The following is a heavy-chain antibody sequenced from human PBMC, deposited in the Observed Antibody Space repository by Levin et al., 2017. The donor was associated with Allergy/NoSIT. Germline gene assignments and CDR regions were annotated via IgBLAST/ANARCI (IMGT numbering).Heavy chain of an antibody. CDR1: GFIFSDHY. Sequence: GESLKISCAASGFIFSDHYMDWVRQAPGKGLEWVGRIRNKANRYTTEYAASVKGRFTISRDDSKSSLYLQMNSLTTEDTAVYYCARRIVTTGGSETFDIWGQGTMVTVSS. J-gene: IGHJ3*02. D-gene: IGHD5-12*01. CDR2: IRNKANRYTT. CDR3: ARRIVTTGGSETFDI. V-gene: IGHV3-72*01.